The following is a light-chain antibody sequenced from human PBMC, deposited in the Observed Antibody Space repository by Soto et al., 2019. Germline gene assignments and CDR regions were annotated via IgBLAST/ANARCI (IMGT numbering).Light chain of an antibody. CDR1: SSNIGSNT. J-gene: IGLJ2*01. V-gene: IGLV1-44*01. Sequence: QSVLTQPPSASGTPGQRVTISCSGSSSNIGSNTVNWYQQLPGTAPKLLIYSNNQRPSGVPDRFSGSKSGTSASLAISGLQCEDEADYYCEAWDDSLNGQRVFGGGTKLTVL. CDR2: SNN. CDR3: EAWDDSLNGQRV.